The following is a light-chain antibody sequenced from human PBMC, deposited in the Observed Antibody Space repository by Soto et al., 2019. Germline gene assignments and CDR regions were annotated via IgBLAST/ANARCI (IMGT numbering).Light chain of an antibody. CDR2: AAS. Sequence: DIQMTQSPSSLSASVGDRVSITCRASQSISSYLNWFQQKPGEAPNLLIYAASTLQSGVPSRFSGSGSGTDFTLTISSLQPEDFETYYCQQGYDSPLTFGQGTRLEIK. J-gene: IGKJ5*01. CDR1: QSISSY. CDR3: QQGYDSPLT. V-gene: IGKV1-39*01.